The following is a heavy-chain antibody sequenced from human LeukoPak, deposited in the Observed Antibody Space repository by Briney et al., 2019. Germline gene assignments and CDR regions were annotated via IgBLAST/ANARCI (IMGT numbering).Heavy chain of an antibody. CDR2: IYYSGST. V-gene: IGHV4-59*12. CDR1: GGSISSYY. D-gene: IGHD5-18*01. Sequence: PSETLSLTCTVSGGSISSYYWSWIRQPPGKGLEWIGYIYYSGSTNYNPSLKSRVTISVDTSKNQFSLKLSSVTAADTAVYYCARGIVVDTAMAGEFDYWGQGTLVTVSS. CDR3: ARGIVVDTAMAGEFDY. J-gene: IGHJ4*02.